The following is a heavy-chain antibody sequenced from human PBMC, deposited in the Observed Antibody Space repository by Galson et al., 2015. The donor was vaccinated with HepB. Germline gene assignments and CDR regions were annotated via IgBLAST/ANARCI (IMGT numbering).Heavy chain of an antibody. J-gene: IGHJ4*02. D-gene: IGHD3-3*01. CDR1: GFNFSTYG. V-gene: IGHV3-30*18. CDR2: ISYDGSVQ. CDR3: AKGTHVLEWLISLFDY. Sequence: SLRLSCAASGFNFSTYGMHWVRQAPGKGLEWVAVISYDGSVQYQADSLKGRFTISRDNSKNTLYLEMNSLRLEDTALYYCAKGTHVLEWLISLFDYWGQGTLVTVSS.